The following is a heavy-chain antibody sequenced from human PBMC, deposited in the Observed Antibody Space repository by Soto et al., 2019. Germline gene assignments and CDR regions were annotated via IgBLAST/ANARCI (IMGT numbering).Heavy chain of an antibody. V-gene: IGHV3-30-3*01. CDR1: GFTFSSYA. CDR3: ARRALEGWFDP. J-gene: IGHJ5*02. D-gene: IGHD6-6*01. CDR2: ISYDGSNK. Sequence: PGGSLRLSCAASGFTFSSYAMHWVRQAPGKGLEWVAVISYDGSNKYYADSVKGRFTISRDNSKNTLYLQMNSLRAEDTAVYYCARRALEGWFDPWGQGTLVTVS.